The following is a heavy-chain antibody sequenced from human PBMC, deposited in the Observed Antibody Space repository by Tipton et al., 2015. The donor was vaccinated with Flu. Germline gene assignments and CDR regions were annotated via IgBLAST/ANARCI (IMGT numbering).Heavy chain of an antibody. CDR1: GFTFSSYG. CDR2: ISREGDDK. V-gene: IGHV3-30*18. J-gene: IGHJ4*02. CDR3: AKDEPYTGGY. D-gene: IGHD3-16*01. Sequence: QLVQSGGGVVQPGRSLRLSCAASGFTFSSYGMHWVRQAPGKGLEWVAVISREGDDKYYGDSVKGRFTISRDNSRNTLNLQMNSLRPEDTAVYFCAKDEPYTGGYWGQGTLVTVSS.